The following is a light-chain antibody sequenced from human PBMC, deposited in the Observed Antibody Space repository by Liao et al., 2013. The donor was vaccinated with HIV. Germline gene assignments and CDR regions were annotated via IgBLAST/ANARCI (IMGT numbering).Light chain of an antibody. CDR3: QSADSSGTLV. J-gene: IGLJ2*01. Sequence: SYVLTQPPSVSVAPGETASITCGGNNIGSKSVHWYQQKPGQAPVLVIYKDSERPSGIPERFSGSSSGTTVTLTISGVQAEDEADYYCQSADSSGTLVFGGGTKLTVL. CDR1: NIGSKS. V-gene: IGLV3-25*03. CDR2: KDS.